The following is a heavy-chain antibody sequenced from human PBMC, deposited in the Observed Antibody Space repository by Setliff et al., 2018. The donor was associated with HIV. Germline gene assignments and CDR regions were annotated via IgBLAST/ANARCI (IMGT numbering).Heavy chain of an antibody. J-gene: IGHJ4*02. CDR2: VFHSGST. CDR1: RASIRSDNW. CDR3: ARDAGTTL. D-gene: IGHD1-7*01. V-gene: IGHV4-4*02. Sequence: PSETLSLTCVVSRASIRSDNWWAWVRRPPGKGLEWIGEVFHSGSTNYNPSLKSRVTISVDKSKNQFSLKLSSVTAADTAVYYCARDAGTTLWGQGTLVTVSS.